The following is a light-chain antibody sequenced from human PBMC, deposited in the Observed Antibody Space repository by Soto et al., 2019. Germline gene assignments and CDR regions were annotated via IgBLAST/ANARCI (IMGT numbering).Light chain of an antibody. CDR2: DAS. Sequence: DIQMAQSPSSLSSSVRERFIITCRASQSISNHLNWYQQKPGKAPKLLIYDASSLESGVPSRFSGSGSGTEFTLTISSLQPDDFATYYCQQYNSYTFGQGTRLEIK. J-gene: IGKJ5*01. CDR1: QSISNH. CDR3: QQYNSYT. V-gene: IGKV1-5*01.